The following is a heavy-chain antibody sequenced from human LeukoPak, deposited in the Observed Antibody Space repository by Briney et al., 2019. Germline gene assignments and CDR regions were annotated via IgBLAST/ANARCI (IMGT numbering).Heavy chain of an antibody. D-gene: IGHD3-3*01. V-gene: IGHV3-30*18. J-gene: IGHJ4*02. CDR3: AKRYDFWSGSPVDY. Sequence: GGSLRLSCAASGFTFSSYGMHWVRQAPGKGLEWVAVISYDGSNKYYADSVKGRFTISRGNSKNTLYLQMNSLRAEDTAVYYCAKRYDFWSGSPVDYWGQGTLVTVSS. CDR2: ISYDGSNK. CDR1: GFTFSSYG.